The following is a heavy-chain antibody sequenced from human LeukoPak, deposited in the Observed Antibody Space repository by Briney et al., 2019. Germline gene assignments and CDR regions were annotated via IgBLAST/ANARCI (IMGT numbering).Heavy chain of an antibody. CDR3: ARGPDYDWDY. CDR2: INAGNGNT. CDR1: GYTFTSYG. D-gene: IGHD5-12*01. Sequence: ASVKVSCKASGYTFTSYGISWVRQAPGQGLEWMGWINAGNGNTKYSQKFQGRVTITRDTSASTAYMELSSLRSEDTAVYYCARGPDYDWDYWGQGTLVTVSS. J-gene: IGHJ4*02. V-gene: IGHV1-3*01.